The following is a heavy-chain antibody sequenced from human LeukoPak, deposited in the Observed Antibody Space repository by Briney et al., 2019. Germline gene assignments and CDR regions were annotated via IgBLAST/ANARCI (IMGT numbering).Heavy chain of an antibody. CDR2: ISSNGGST. CDR3: ATLNPGWYEEYGMDV. J-gene: IGHJ6*02. D-gene: IGHD6-19*01. V-gene: IGHV3-64*01. CDR1: GFTFSSYA. Sequence: GGSLRLSCAASGFTFSSYAMHWVRQAPGKGLEYVSAISSNGGSTYYANSVKGRFTISRDNSKNTLYLQMGSLRAEDMAVYYCATLNPGWYEEYGMDVWGQGTTVTVSS.